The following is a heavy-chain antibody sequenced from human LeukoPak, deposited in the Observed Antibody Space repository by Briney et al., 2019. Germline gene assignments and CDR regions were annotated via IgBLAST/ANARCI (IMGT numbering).Heavy chain of an antibody. CDR3: ARDWRPFDY. J-gene: IGHJ4*02. CDR1: VGSICGYY. V-gene: IGHV4-59*12. CDR2: IYYYGTT. Sequence: QGLSLTCTVSVGSICGYYWWWIREPPALVMEWIGYIYYYGTTTYNPALKNRVTISVDTSKKLFSLKLRSMTAADTAVYYCARDWRPFDYWGQGILVTVSS.